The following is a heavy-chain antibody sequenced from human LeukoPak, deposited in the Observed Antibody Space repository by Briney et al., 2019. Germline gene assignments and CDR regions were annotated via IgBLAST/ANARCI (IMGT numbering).Heavy chain of an antibody. CDR2: LYYTGST. J-gene: IGHJ3*02. Sequence: SETLSLTCTVSGGSVSDYYWSWIRQSPGKGLEWIGYLYYTGSTSYNPSLKSRVTISADTSKNQFSLKLNSVTAADTAVYYCARDSGITTGDYFDIWGQGTMVTVSS. CDR3: ARDSGITTGDYFDI. CDR1: GGSVSDYY. V-gene: IGHV4-59*02. D-gene: IGHD3-22*01.